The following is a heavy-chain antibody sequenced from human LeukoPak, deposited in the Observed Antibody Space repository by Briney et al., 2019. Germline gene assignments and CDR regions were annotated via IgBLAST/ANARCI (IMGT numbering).Heavy chain of an antibody. CDR2: INSDGSST. Sequence: GGPLRLSLAASGFPFSSYWMHWVRPVPGKGVVWVSCINSDGSSTSYADSVKGRFTISRDISKNTLYLQMGSLRPEDMAVYYCARVDSGSACASWGQGSLVTVSS. V-gene: IGHV3-74*01. CDR1: GFPFSSYW. J-gene: IGHJ1*01. D-gene: IGHD6-19*01. CDR3: ARVDSGSACAS.